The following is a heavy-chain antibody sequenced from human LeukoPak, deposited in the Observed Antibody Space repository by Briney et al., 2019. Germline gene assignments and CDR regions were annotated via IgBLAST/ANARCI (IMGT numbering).Heavy chain of an antibody. J-gene: IGHJ4*02. V-gene: IGHV1-46*01. Sequence: ASVKVSCKASGYTFTSYYIHWVRQAPGQGLEWMRIINPSGGNTNYAQKFQGRVTMTRDTSTSTVYMELSSLTSEDTAVYYCARAAGTPDYWGQGTLITVSS. CDR2: INPSGGNT. CDR3: ARAAGTPDY. CDR1: GYTFTSYY. D-gene: IGHD2-15*01.